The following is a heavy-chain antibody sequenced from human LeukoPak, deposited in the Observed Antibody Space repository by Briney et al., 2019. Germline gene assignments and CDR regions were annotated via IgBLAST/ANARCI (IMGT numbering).Heavy chain of an antibody. CDR1: GFTFSSYA. V-gene: IGHV3-66*01. CDR3: AKFGGYSYGFVGGVDY. CDR2: IYSGGST. D-gene: IGHD5-18*01. Sequence: GGSLRLSCAASGFTFSSYAMSWVRQAPGRGLEWGSVIYSGGSTYYADSVKGRFTISRDNSKNTLYLQMNSLRAEDTAVYYCAKFGGYSYGFVGGVDYWGQGTLVTVSS. J-gene: IGHJ4*02.